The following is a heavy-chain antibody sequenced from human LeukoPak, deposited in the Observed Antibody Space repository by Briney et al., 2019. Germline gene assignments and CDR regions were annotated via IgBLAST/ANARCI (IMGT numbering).Heavy chain of an antibody. D-gene: IGHD6-13*01. V-gene: IGHV1-8*02. CDR3: ARGVESRSWLSYYYMDV. J-gene: IGHJ6*03. CDR2: MNPNSGNT. Sequence: ASVKVSCKASGYTFSRYVINSVRQAAGHQLGWMGWMNPNSGNTGYAVKFQRRVTITRNASISTAYMELSSLRSEDASVCDCARGVESRSWLSYYYMDVWGKGTTVTVSS. CDR1: GYTFSRYV.